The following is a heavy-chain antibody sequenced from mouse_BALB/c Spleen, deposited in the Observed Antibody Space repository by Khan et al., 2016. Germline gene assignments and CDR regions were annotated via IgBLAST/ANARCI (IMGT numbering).Heavy chain of an antibody. CDR2: ISYSGFT. Sequence: EVQLQESGPGLVKPSQSLSLTCTVTGYSITSDYAWNWIRQFPGNKLEWMGYISYSGFTNYNPSLTSRIPITRDTSKNQFFLQFNSVTTEDTATCYCARRYYAMDYWGQGTSVTVSA. CDR1: GYSITSDYA. J-gene: IGHJ4*01. CDR3: ARRYYAMDY. V-gene: IGHV3-2*02.